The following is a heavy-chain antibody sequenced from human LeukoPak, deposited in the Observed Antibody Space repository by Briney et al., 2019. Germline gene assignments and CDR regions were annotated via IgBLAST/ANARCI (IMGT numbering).Heavy chain of an antibody. CDR3: ARDSWIQVWTQIDY. CDR2: ISSSGSTI. D-gene: IGHD5-18*01. J-gene: IGHJ4*02. Sequence: NPGGSLRLSCAASGFTFSDYYMSWIRQAPGKGLEWVSYISSSGSTIYYADSVKGRFTISRDNAKNSLYLQMNSLRAEDTAVYYCARDSWIQVWTQIDYWGQGTLVTVSS. V-gene: IGHV3-11*04. CDR1: GFTFSDYY.